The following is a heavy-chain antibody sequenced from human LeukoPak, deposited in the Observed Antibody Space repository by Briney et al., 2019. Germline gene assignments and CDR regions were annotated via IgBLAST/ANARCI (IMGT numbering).Heavy chain of an antibody. CDR1: GGSISTYY. V-gene: IGHV4-59*01. J-gene: IGHJ4*02. Sequence: SETLSLTCTVSGGSISTYYWSWIRQPPGKGLEWIGYIYYSGSTYYSPSLKSRVTISVDTSKNQFSLKLSSVTAADTAVYYCARDSSSSWYGPIDYWGQGTLVTVSS. CDR2: IYYSGST. D-gene: IGHD6-13*01. CDR3: ARDSSSSWYGPIDY.